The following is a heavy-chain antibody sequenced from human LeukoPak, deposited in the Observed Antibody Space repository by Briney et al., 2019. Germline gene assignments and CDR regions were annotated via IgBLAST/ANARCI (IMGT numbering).Heavy chain of an antibody. CDR1: GFTVSSNY. CDR3: ARRRAGRDYYYGMDV. Sequence: GGSLRLSCAASGFTVSSNYMSWVRQAPREGLEWVSVIYSGGSTYYADSVKGRFTISRDNSKSTLYLQMNSLRAEDTAVYYCARRRAGRDYYYGMDVWGQGTTVTVCS. J-gene: IGHJ6*02. CDR2: IYSGGST. D-gene: IGHD6-19*01. V-gene: IGHV3-66*01.